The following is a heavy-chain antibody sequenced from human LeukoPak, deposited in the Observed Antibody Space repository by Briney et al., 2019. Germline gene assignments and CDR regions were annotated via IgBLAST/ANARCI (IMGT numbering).Heavy chain of an antibody. J-gene: IGHJ4*02. D-gene: IGHD4-17*01. V-gene: IGHV3-9*01. Sequence: GGSLRLSCAASGFTFDDYAMHWVRQAPGKGLEWVSGISWNSGSIGYADSVKGRFTISRDNAKNSLYLQMNSLRAEDTALYYCAKDSKSYGDLFYFDYWGQGTLVTVSS. CDR3: AKDSKSYGDLFYFDY. CDR1: GFTFDDYA. CDR2: ISWNSGSI.